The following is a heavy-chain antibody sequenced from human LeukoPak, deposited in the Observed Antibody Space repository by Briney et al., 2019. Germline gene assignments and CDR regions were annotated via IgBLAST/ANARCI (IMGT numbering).Heavy chain of an antibody. CDR2: ISGSGGST. CDR3: TKGTIWLPFDY. Sequence: GGSLRLSCAASGFTFSNYAMSWVRQAPGKGLEWVSAISGSGGSTYYADSVKGRFTISRDNSKNTLYLQMNSLRAEDTAVYYCTKGTIWLPFDYWGQGTLVTVSS. D-gene: IGHD5-18*01. CDR1: GFTFSNYA. J-gene: IGHJ4*02. V-gene: IGHV3-23*01.